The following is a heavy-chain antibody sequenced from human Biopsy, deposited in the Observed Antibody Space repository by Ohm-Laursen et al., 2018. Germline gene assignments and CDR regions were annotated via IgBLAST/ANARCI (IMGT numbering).Heavy chain of an antibody. V-gene: IGHV3-23*01. J-gene: IGHJ3*01. D-gene: IGHD3-22*01. CDR3: ANWNYYYDSSGPPAFDV. Sequence: SLRLSCTASGFTFSSYAMSWVRQSPGKGLEWVSSTNNNGGRTYYTDSVKGRFTISRDNSKNTLYVQMSSLRAEDTAVYYCANWNYYYDSSGPPAFDVWGQGTMVTVSS. CDR2: TNNNGGRT. CDR1: GFTFSSYA.